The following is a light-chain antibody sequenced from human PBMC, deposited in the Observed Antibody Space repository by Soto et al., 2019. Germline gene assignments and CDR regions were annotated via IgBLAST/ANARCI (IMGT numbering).Light chain of an antibody. CDR1: QSISNY. CDR3: QQSYSTPYT. Sequence: DIQMTQSPSSLSASIGDRVTITCRASQSISNYLNWYQHKPGKAPELLIYAASSLQSGVPSRFSGSGSGTDFTLTINSLHPEDFATYFCQQSYSTPYTFGQGTKVEIK. V-gene: IGKV1-39*01. J-gene: IGKJ2*01. CDR2: AAS.